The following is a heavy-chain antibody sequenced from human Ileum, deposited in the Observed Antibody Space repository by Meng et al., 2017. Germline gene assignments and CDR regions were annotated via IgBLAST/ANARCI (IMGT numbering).Heavy chain of an antibody. J-gene: IGHJ3*02. CDR1: GCPISSSSYS. CDR2: IYTSGST. CDR3: AREIYCGGDCYDAFDI. V-gene: IGHV4-61*02. D-gene: IGHD2-21*02. Sequence: SEILSPTCTVSGCPISSSSYSWSWIRQPAGKGLEWIGRIYTSGSTNYNHSLKSRVTISVDTSKNQFSLKLSSVTAADTAVYYCAREIYCGGDCYDAFDIWGQGTMVTVSS.